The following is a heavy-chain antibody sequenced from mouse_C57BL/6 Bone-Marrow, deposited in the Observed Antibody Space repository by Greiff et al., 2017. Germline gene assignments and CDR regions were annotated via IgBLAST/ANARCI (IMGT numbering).Heavy chain of an antibody. CDR2: IYPGDGDT. CDR1: GYAFSSSW. J-gene: IGHJ2*01. CDR3: ARGATVVVPFDY. D-gene: IGHD1-1*01. V-gene: IGHV1-82*01. Sequence: QVQLQQSGPELVKPGASVKISCKASGYAFSSSWMNWVKQRPGKGLEWIGRIYPGDGDTNYNGKFKGKATLTADKSSSTAYMQLSSLTSEDSAVXFCARGATVVVPFDYWGQGTTLTVSS.